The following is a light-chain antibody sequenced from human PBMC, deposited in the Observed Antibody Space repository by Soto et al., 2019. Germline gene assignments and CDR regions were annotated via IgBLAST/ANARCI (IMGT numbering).Light chain of an antibody. J-gene: IGLJ1*01. CDR2: DIN. Sequence: QSVLTQPASVSGSPGQSITISCTGTSSDVGNYIFVSWYRQHPGKAPKLMIYDINNRPSGVSNRFSGSKSGNTASLTISGHQAEDEADYYCVSYTTSASYVFGTGTKLTVL. CDR3: VSYTTSASYV. V-gene: IGLV2-14*01. CDR1: SSDVGNYIF.